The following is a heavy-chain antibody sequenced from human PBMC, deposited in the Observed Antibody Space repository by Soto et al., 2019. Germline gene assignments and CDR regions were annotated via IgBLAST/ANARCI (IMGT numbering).Heavy chain of an antibody. CDR2: ISGSGGST. D-gene: IGHD3-10*01. V-gene: IGHV3-23*01. CDR1: GFTFSSYA. Sequence: GGSLRLSCAASGFTFSSYAMSWVRQAPGKGLEWVSAISGSGGSTYYADSVKGRFTISRDNSKNTLYLQMNSLRAEDTAVYYCAKDPPDYGSGSYKYYYYMDVWGKGTTVTVSS. CDR3: AKDPPDYGSGSYKYYYYMDV. J-gene: IGHJ6*03.